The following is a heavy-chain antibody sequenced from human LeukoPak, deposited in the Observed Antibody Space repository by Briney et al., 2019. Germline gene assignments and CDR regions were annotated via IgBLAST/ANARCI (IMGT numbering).Heavy chain of an antibody. CDR2: IYYSGST. Sequence: SETLSLTCTVSGGSISSYYWSWIRQPPGKGLEWIGYIYYSGSTNYNPSLKSRVTISVDTSKNQFSLKLSSVTAADTAVYYCARDRYPGGYSSSSLTPNWYFDLWGRGTLVTVSS. CDR1: GGSISSYY. D-gene: IGHD6-13*01. J-gene: IGHJ2*01. V-gene: IGHV4-59*01. CDR3: ARDRYPGGYSSSSLTPNWYFDL.